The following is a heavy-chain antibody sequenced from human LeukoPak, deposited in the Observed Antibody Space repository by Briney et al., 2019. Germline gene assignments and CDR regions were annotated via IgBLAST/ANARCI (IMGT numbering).Heavy chain of an antibody. J-gene: IGHJ4*02. D-gene: IGHD3-10*01. V-gene: IGHV4-39*01. CDR2: IYYSGST. CDR3: ASPVELYAYFDY. Sequence: SETLSLTCTVSGGSISSYYWSWIRQPPGKGLEWLGTIYYSGSTYYSPSLKSRLTISVETSKNRFSLKLSSVTAADTAVYYCASPVELYAYFDYWGQGTLVTVSS. CDR1: GGSISSYY.